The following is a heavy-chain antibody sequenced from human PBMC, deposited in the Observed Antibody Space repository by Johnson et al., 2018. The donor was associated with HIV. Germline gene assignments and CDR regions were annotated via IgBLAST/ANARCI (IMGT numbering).Heavy chain of an antibody. CDR3: AKGSAHDAFDI. V-gene: IGHV3-20*04. CDR1: GFTFDDYD. CDR2: INWNGGST. J-gene: IGHJ3*02. Sequence: DVQVVESGGGVVRPGGSLRLSCAASGFTFDDYDMSWVRQAPGKGLEWVSGINWNGGSTTYADSMKGRFTISRDNAKDSLYLQMNSLRAEDTALYYCAKGSAHDAFDIWGQGTMVTVSS.